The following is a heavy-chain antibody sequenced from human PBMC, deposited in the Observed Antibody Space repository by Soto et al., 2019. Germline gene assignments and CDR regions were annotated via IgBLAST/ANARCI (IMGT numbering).Heavy chain of an antibody. V-gene: IGHV1-3*01. CDR3: ARDPSSYYYGMDV. CDR1: GYTFTSYA. CDR2: INAGNGNT. Sequence: ASVKVSCKASGYTFTSYAMHWVRQAPGQRLEWKGWINAGNGNTKYSQKFQGRVTITRDTSASTAYMELSSLRSENTAVFYCARDPSSYYYGMDVWGQGTTVTVSS. J-gene: IGHJ6*02.